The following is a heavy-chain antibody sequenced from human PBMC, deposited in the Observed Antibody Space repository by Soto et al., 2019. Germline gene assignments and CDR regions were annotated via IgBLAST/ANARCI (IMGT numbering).Heavy chain of an antibody. CDR2: ISAYNGNT. V-gene: IGHV1-18*01. D-gene: IGHD2-15*01. CDR1: GYTFTSYG. CDR3: ARGGGYCSGGSCYSDYMDV. J-gene: IGHJ6*03. Sequence: ASVKVSCKASGYTFTSYGISWLRQAPGQGLEWMGWISAYNGNTNYAQKLQGRVTMTTDTSTSTAYMELRSLRSDDTAVYYCARGGGYCSGGSCYSDYMDVWGKGTTVTVSS.